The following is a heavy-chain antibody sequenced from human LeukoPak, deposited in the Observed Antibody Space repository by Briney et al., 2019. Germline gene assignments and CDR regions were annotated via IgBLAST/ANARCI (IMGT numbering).Heavy chain of an antibody. V-gene: IGHV3-20*01. D-gene: IGHD4-17*01. CDR3: AREGDYGYYFDY. Sequence: GGSLRLSCAVSGFTFDDYGMSWVRQAPGKGLEWGSGINWNGGSTGYADSVKGRFTISRDNAKNSLYLQMNSLRAEDTALYHCAREGDYGYYFDYWGQGTLVTVSS. CDR1: GFTFDDYG. CDR2: INWNGGST. J-gene: IGHJ4*02.